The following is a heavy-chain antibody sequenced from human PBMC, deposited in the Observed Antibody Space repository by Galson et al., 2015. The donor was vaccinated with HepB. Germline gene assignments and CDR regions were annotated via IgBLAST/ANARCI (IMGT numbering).Heavy chain of an antibody. CDR2: IYPDDSDT. J-gene: IGHJ4*02. D-gene: IGHD6-19*01. CDR1: GYTFTTYW. Sequence: QSGAEVKEPGESLKISCQASGYTFTTYWIGWVRQMPGKGLEWMGIIYPDDSDTRYSPSFQGQVTITADKSTNTAYLQWSSLRASDTAMYYCARPKGSGWPLWGQGTLVTVPS. V-gene: IGHV5-51*01. CDR3: ARPKGSGWPL.